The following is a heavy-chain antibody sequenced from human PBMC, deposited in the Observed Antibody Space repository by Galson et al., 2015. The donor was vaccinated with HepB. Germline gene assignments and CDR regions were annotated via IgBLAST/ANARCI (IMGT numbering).Heavy chain of an antibody. CDR3: ARAHLYCSGGSCYSLDY. CDR2: IWYDGSNK. Sequence: SLRLSCAASGFTFSSYGMHWVRQAPGKGLEWVAVIWYDGSNKYYADSVKGRFTISRDNSKNTLYLQVNSLRAEDTAVYYCARAHLYCSGGSCYSLDYWGQGTLVTVSS. J-gene: IGHJ4*02. D-gene: IGHD2-15*01. CDR1: GFTFSSYG. V-gene: IGHV3-33*01.